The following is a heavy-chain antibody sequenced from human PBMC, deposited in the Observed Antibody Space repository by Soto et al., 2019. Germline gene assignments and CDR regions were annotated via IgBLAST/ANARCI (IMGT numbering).Heavy chain of an antibody. V-gene: IGHV4-59*01. D-gene: IGHD6-19*01. J-gene: IGHJ5*02. CDR1: GGSISSYY. Sequence: PSETLSLTCTVSGGSISSYYWSWIRQPPGKGLEWIGYIYYSGSTNYNPSLKSRVTISVDTSKNQFSLKLSSVTAADTAVYYCARDSEEAGTRNNWFDPWGQGTLVTVSS. CDR3: ARDSEEAGTRNNWFDP. CDR2: IYYSGST.